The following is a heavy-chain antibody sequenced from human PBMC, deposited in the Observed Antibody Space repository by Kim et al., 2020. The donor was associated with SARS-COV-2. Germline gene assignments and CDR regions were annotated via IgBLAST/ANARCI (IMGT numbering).Heavy chain of an antibody. CDR2: GST. D-gene: IGHD6-19*01. V-gene: IGHV3-66*01. J-gene: IGHJ4*02. Sequence: GSTYYADSVKCRFTISRDNSKNTLYLQMNSLRAEDTAVYYCATDSSGPDYWGQGTLVTVSS. CDR3: ATDSSGPDY.